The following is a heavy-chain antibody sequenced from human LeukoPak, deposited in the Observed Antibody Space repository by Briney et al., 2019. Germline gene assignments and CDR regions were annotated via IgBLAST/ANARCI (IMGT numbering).Heavy chain of an antibody. CDR2: IKEDGSQI. J-gene: IGHJ5*01. CDR1: EFTFRDYW. V-gene: IGHV3-7*01. D-gene: IGHD1/OR15-1a*01. CDR3: AKHKIAWRTFDC. Sequence: GGSLRLSCVASEFTFRDYWMTWVRQAPGKGLEWVANIKEDGSQINHVDSVKGRFTISRDNAKNSLYLQMNSLRVEDTAVYYCAKHKIAWRTFDCWGQGTLVTVSS.